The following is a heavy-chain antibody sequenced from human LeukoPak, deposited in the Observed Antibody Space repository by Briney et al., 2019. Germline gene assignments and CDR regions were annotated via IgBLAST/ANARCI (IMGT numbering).Heavy chain of an antibody. V-gene: IGHV3-7*01. CDR2: IKQDGSEK. D-gene: IGHD2-21*01. CDR3: ARDFFPIVDSTWYEIGY. J-gene: IGHJ4*02. Sequence: GGSLRLSCAASGFTFSSYWMSWVRQAPGKGLEWVANIKQDGSEKYYVDSVKGRFTISRDNAKNSLYLQMNSLRAEDTAVYYCARDFFPIVDSTWYEIGYWGQGTLVTVSS. CDR1: GFTFSSYW.